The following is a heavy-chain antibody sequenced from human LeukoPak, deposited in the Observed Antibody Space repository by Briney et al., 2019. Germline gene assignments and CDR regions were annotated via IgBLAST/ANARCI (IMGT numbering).Heavy chain of an antibody. CDR2: ISYDGYNT. CDR1: GFALNIYA. D-gene: IGHD3-10*02. V-gene: IGHV3-30-3*01. J-gene: IGHJ4*02. Sequence: GGSLRLSCVASGFALNIYAMHWVRQAPGKGLEWVALISYDGYNTYYADSVKGRFTISRDNAKNTLYLQMNSLRAEDTAVYYCARGGLFAYYFDYWGQGTLVTVSS. CDR3: ARGGLFAYYFDY.